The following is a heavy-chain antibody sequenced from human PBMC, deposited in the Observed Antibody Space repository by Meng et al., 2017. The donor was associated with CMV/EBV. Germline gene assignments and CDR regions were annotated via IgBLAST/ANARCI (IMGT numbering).Heavy chain of an antibody. CDR3: ARGYYDSSGYNFDL. Sequence: VHVVPSGAWGKKPGSEVKVSGKASGGNFSSYAISWVRQAPGQGLEWMGGIIPIFGTANYAQKFQGRVTITADESTSTAYMELSSLRSEDTAVYYCARGYYDSSGYNFDLWGRGTLVTVSS. CDR1: GGNFSSYA. CDR2: IIPIFGTA. J-gene: IGHJ2*01. D-gene: IGHD3-22*01. V-gene: IGHV1-69*12.